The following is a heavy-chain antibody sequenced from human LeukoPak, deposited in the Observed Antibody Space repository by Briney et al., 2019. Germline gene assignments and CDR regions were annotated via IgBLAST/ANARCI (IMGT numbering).Heavy chain of an antibody. CDR1: GYTFTSYY. CDR2: INPSGEST. Sequence: GASVKVSCKASGYTFTSYYMHWVRQAPGQGLEWMGEINPSGESTSYPQKFQGRVTMTMDTSTSTVYMELSSLTSEDTAIYYCARDRLELRECYFDYWGQGSLVTVSS. D-gene: IGHD1-1*01. V-gene: IGHV1-46*01. CDR3: ARDRLELRECYFDY. J-gene: IGHJ4*02.